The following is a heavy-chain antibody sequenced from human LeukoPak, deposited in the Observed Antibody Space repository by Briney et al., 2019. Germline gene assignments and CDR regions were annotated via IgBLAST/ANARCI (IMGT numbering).Heavy chain of an antibody. CDR2: IYSDGTTK. CDR3: ATGDYNDNSALSY. V-gene: IGHV3-33*01. CDR1: GLTFSNYV. Sequence: GRSLRLSCATSGLTFSNYVMHWVRQAPGEDPEWVALIYSDGTTKYYAGSVRGRFTISRDNSKNTLYMQMDSLRAEDTAIYYCATGDYNDNSALSYWGQGTLVTVSS. D-gene: IGHD4-17*01. J-gene: IGHJ4*02.